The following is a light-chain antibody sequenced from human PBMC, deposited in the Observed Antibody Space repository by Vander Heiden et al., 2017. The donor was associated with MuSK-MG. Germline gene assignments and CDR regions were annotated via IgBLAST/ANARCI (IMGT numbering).Light chain of an antibody. CDR1: QSVSSNY. V-gene: IGKV3-20*01. Sequence: EVVLTQSPGTLSLSPGERATVSCRASQSVSSNYLAWYRQTPCQAPRLLIYGASNRATGIPDRFSGSGSGTDFTLTISRLESEDFAVYYCQQYGSSPWTFGQGTKVEIK. CDR2: GAS. CDR3: QQYGSSPWT. J-gene: IGKJ1*01.